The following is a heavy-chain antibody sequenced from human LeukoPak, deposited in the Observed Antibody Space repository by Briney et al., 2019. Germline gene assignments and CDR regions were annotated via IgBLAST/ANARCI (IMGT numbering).Heavy chain of an antibody. D-gene: IGHD6-19*01. Sequence: PGGSLRLSCAASGFTFSSYGMHWVRQAPGKGLEWVAFIRYDGSNKYYADSVKGRFTISRDNSKNTLYLQMNSLRAEDTAVYYCARMGQQWRSYFDYWGQGTLVTVSS. J-gene: IGHJ4*02. CDR1: GFTFSSYG. V-gene: IGHV3-30*02. CDR3: ARMGQQWRSYFDY. CDR2: IRYDGSNK.